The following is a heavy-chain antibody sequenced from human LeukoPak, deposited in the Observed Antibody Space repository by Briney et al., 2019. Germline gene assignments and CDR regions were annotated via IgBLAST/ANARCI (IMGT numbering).Heavy chain of an antibody. CDR1: GFTLSSYS. CDR2: ISSSSSYI. CDR3: ARVSVLLWFGELIPHYFDY. Sequence: PGGSLRLSCAVSGFTLSSYSMNWVRQAPGKGLEWVSYISSSSSYIYYADSVKGRFTISRDNAKNSLYLQMNSLRAEDTAVYYSARVSVLLWFGELIPHYFDYWGQGTLVTVSS. V-gene: IGHV3-21*01. D-gene: IGHD3-10*01. J-gene: IGHJ4*02.